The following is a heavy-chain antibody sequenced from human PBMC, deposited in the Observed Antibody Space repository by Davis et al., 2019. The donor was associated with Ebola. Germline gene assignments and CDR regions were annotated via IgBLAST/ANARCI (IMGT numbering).Heavy chain of an antibody. V-gene: IGHV4-59*08. CDR1: GGSISSYY. J-gene: IGHJ6*04. CDR2: IHYSGST. D-gene: IGHD3-3*01. Sequence: MPGGSLRLSCTVSGGSISSYYWSWIRQPPGKGLEWIGYIHYSGSTYYNPSLKSRVTISVDTSKNQFSLKLSSVTAADTAVYYCARQYIWSGYYLHYYGMDVWGKGTTVTVSS. CDR3: ARQYIWSGYYLHYYGMDV.